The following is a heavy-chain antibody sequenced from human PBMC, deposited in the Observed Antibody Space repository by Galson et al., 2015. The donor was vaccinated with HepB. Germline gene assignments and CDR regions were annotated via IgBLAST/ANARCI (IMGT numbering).Heavy chain of an antibody. V-gene: IGHV4-30-4*07. CDR1: GGSISSGGYS. J-gene: IGHJ3*02. D-gene: IGHD3-9*01. CDR2: IYYSGST. CDR3: ARGHDILTGYPRPDAFDI. Sequence: TLSLTCAVSGGSISSGGYSWRWIRQPPGKGLEWIGYIYYSGSTYYNPSLKSRVTISVDTSKNQFSLKLSSVTAADTAVYYCARGHDILTGYPRPDAFDIWGRGTMVTVSS.